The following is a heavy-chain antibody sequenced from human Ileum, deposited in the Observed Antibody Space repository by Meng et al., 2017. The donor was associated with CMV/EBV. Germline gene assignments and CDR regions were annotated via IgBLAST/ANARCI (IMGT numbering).Heavy chain of an antibody. CDR3: ATYVPGLSGVGS. CDR1: GGSLGTDHLH. J-gene: IGHJ4*02. V-gene: IGHV4-61*02. CDR2: SDTDGSI. D-gene: IGHD2/OR15-2a*01. Sequence: QVQRWALGAQAVKPSQTLSLTCSVSGGSLGTDHLHWRLRRQPTGKGLEWLGRSDTDGSIYSPFLNSRVTISADTSRNQFSLRLSSVTAADTAVYYCATYVPGLSGVGSWGQGILVTVSS.